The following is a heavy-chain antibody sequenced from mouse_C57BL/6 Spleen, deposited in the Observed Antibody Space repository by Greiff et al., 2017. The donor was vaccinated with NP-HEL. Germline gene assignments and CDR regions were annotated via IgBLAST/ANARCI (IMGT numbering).Heavy chain of an antibody. CDR2: IYPGSGST. CDR3: ARGRSTMVPFDY. V-gene: IGHV1-55*01. Sequence: VQLQQPGAELVKPGASVKMSCKASGYTFTSYWITWVKQRPGQGLEWIGDIYPGSGSTNYNEKFKSKATLTVDTSSSTAYMQLSSLTSEDSAVYYCARGRSTMVPFDYWGQGTTLTVSS. J-gene: IGHJ2*01. CDR1: GYTFTSYW. D-gene: IGHD2-1*01.